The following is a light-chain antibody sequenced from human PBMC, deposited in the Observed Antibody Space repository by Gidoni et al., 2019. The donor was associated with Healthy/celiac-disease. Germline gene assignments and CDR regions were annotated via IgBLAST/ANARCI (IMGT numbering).Light chain of an antibody. Sequence: DIQMTQSPSTLSASVGDSVTITCRASQSISSWLAWYQQKPGQAPKLLIYDASSLESGVPSRFSGSGSGTEFTLTSSSLQPDDFATYYCQQYNSYPLTCGGGTKVEIK. CDR3: QQYNSYPLT. V-gene: IGKV1-5*01. J-gene: IGKJ4*01. CDR2: DAS. CDR1: QSISSW.